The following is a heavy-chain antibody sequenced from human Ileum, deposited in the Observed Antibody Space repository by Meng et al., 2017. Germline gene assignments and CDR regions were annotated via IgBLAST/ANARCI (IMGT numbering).Heavy chain of an antibody. CDR2: INHSGST. CDR1: GGSFSGYY. V-gene: IGHV4-34*01. J-gene: IGHJ5*02. Sequence: GRLTPPEPLSLSCAVYGGSFSGYYWSWIRQPPGKGLEWIGEINHSGSTNYNPSLKSRVTISVDTSKNQFSLKLSSVTAADTAVYYCARGGPWFDPWGQGTLVTVSS. CDR3: ARGGPWFDP.